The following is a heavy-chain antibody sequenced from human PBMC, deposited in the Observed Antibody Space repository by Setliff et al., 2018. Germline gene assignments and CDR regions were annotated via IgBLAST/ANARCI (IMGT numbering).Heavy chain of an antibody. CDR1: EFTFNKYW. V-gene: IGHV3-7*03. J-gene: IGHJ4*02. D-gene: IGHD1-26*01. CDR2: ISADGSEK. Sequence: GGSLRLSCAASEFTFNKYWMNWVRQAPGKGLEWVASISADGSEKYYVGSVRGRFTVSRDNAKNSLSLQLNSLRAEDTAVYYCARDRSYSDRWYYFDYWGQGTLVTVSS. CDR3: ARDRSYSDRWYYFDY.